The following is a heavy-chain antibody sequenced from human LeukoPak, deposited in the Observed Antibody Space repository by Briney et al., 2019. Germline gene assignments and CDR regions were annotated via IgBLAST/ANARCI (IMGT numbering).Heavy chain of an antibody. V-gene: IGHV3-23*01. D-gene: IGHD3-9*01. Sequence: GGSLRLSCAASGFTFSSYAMSWVRQAPGKGLEWVSAISGSGGSTYYADSVKGRFTISRDYSKNTLYLQMNSLRAEDTAVYYCAKDRILRYFDWLLGPIDYWGQGTLVTVSS. J-gene: IGHJ4*02. CDR3: AKDRILRYFDWLLGPIDY. CDR2: ISGSGGST. CDR1: GFTFSSYA.